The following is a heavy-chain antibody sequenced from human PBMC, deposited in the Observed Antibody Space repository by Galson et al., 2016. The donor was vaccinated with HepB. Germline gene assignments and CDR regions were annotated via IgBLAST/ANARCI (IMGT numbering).Heavy chain of an antibody. CDR1: GFSLSTSGMC. V-gene: IGHV4-61*08. J-gene: IGHJ4*02. CDR2: IYYNGST. Sequence: LVKPTQTLTLTCTFSGFSLSTSGMCVSWIRQPPGTGLGWIGYIYYNGSTTYNPSLKSRLTISVDTSKDQFSLKMTSVTAADTAVYYCARLGVNRGEFDYWGQGTLVTVSS. D-gene: IGHD3-10*01. CDR3: ARLGVNRGEFDY.